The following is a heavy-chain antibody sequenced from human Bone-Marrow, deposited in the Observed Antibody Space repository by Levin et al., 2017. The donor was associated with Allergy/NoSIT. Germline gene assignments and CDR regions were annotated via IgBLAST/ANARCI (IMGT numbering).Heavy chain of an antibody. CDR3: ARDTWYSGGYYFDD. V-gene: IGHV4-38-2*02. CDR1: GYSITSGYY. Sequence: SETLSLTCAVSGYSITSGYYWGWIRQTPGKGLEWIGSINHSGNTYYNPSLKSRVAMSVDTSKNKISLMLNSVTAADSAVYYCARDTWYSGGYYFDDWGQGTQVAVSS. D-gene: IGHD2-15*01. CDR2: INHSGNT. J-gene: IGHJ4*02.